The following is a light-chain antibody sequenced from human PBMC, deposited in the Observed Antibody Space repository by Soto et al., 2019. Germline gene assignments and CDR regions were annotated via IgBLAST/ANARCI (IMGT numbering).Light chain of an antibody. CDR2: DVD. V-gene: IGLV2-11*01. CDR1: SSDVGDSDS. CDR3: CSYAGSHTWV. J-gene: IGLJ3*02. Sequence: QSVLTQPRSVSGSFGQSVTIPCTGTSSDVGDSDSVSWYQQHPGRAPKLMISDVDKRPSGVPDRFSGSKSGNTASLTISGLQSDDEADYYCCSYAGSHTWVFGGGTKVTVL.